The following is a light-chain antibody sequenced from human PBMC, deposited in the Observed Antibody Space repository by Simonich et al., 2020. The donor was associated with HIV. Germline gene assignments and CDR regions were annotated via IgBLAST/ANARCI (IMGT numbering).Light chain of an antibody. CDR3: QQYNYWLIT. V-gene: IGKV3-15*01. CDR1: QSVSNN. CDR2: GAS. Sequence: EIVMTQSPATLSVSPGERATPSCRAGQSVSNNLAGYQQKPGHAPRLLIYGASTRATGIPARVSGSGSGTEFTLTITSMQSEDFAVYYCQQYNYWLITFGQGTRLEIK. J-gene: IGKJ5*01.